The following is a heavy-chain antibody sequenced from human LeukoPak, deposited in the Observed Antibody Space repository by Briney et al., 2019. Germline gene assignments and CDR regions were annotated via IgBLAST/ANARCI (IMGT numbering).Heavy chain of an antibody. J-gene: IGHJ6*02. V-gene: IGHV3-48*01. CDR2: ISSSSSTI. D-gene: IGHD6-19*01. CDR1: GFTFSSYS. CDR3: ARGNRWLVFYYYGMDV. Sequence: PGGSLRLSCAASGFTFSSYSMNWVLQAPGKGLEWVSYISSSSSTIYYADSVKGRFTISRDNAKNSLYLQINSLRAEDTAVYYCARGNRWLVFYYYGMDVWGQGTTVTVSS.